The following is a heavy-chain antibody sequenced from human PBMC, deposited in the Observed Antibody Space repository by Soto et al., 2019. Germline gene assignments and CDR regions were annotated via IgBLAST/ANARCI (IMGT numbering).Heavy chain of an antibody. Sequence: PGGSLRLSCAASGFTFSDHYMDWVRLAPGKGLDWVSGISGRGDTKTYADSVRGRFTISRDNAKNTLYLQMNSLRAEDTAVYYCAKHRFCDSACSDGFANWGQGTLVTVSS. V-gene: IGHV3-23*01. D-gene: IGHD3-22*01. J-gene: IGHJ4*02. CDR1: GFTFSDHY. CDR2: ISGRGDTK. CDR3: AKHRFCDSACSDGFAN.